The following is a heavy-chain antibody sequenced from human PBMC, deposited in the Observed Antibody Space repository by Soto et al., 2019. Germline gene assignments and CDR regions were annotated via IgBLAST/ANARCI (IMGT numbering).Heavy chain of an antibody. J-gene: IGHJ4*02. CDR1: GYTFTSYA. CDR3: ASTAMVFTSSCPAY. V-gene: IGHV1-3*01. CDR2: SNAGNGNT. D-gene: IGHD5-18*01. Sequence: GASSKVSCKASGYTFTSYAMHWGRQAPGQRLEWMGWSNAGNGNTKYSQKFQGRVTITRDTSASTAYMELSSLRSEDTAVYYCASTAMVFTSSCPAYWGQGTLVTSPQ.